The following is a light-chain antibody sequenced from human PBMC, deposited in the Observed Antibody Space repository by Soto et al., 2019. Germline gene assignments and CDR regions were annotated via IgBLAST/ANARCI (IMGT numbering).Light chain of an antibody. CDR1: SGHSSYA. V-gene: IGLV4-69*01. CDR3: QTWDTGGSVV. J-gene: IGLJ2*01. Sequence: QLVLTQSPSASASLGASVKLTCTLSSGHSSYAIAWHQQQPEKGPRYLMKLSSDGSHSKGDGIPDRFSGSSSGAERYLTIARLPAEDEDYYCCQTWDTGGSVVFGGGTKLTVL. CDR2: LSSDGSH.